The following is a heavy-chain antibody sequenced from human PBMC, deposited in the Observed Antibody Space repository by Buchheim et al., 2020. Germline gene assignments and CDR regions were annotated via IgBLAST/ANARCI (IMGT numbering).Heavy chain of an antibody. CDR2: IKQDGSEK. D-gene: IGHD3-22*01. CDR1: GFTFSSYW. J-gene: IGHJ4*02. Sequence: EVQLVESGGGLVQPGGSLRLSCAASGFTFSSYWMSWVRQAPGKGLEWVANIKQDGSEKYYVDSVKGRFTISSDNAKHSLFMQMNGLRAEDTAVYYGARDRYYESSSYFDYWGQGTL. V-gene: IGHV3-7*01. CDR3: ARDRYYESSSYFDY.